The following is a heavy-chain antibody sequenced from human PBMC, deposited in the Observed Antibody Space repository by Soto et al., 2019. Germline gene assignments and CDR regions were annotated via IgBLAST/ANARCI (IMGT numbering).Heavy chain of an antibody. CDR1: GGTFSSYT. Sequence: QVQLVQSGAEVKKPGSSVKVSCKASGGTFSSYTISWVRQAPGQGLEWMGRIIPILGIANYAQKFQGRVTITADKSASTADVELSSLRAEDTAVYYGARGGHYGEGEGYWGQGTLVTVSS. J-gene: IGHJ4*02. CDR2: IIPILGIA. V-gene: IGHV1-69*02. D-gene: IGHD4-17*01. CDR3: ARGGHYGEGEGY.